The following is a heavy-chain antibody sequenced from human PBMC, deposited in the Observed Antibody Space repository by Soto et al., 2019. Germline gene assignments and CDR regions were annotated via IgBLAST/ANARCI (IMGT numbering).Heavy chain of an antibody. J-gene: IGHJ6*02. Sequence: GGSLRLSCAASGFTFSSYGMHWVRQAPGKGLEWVAVIWYDGSNKYYADSVKGRFTISRDNSKNTLYLQMNSPRAEDTAVYYCARDKGTTVYYYYGMDVWGQGTTVTVSS. CDR3: ARDKGTTVYYYYGMDV. V-gene: IGHV3-33*01. CDR1: GFTFSSYG. CDR2: IWYDGSNK. D-gene: IGHD4-17*01.